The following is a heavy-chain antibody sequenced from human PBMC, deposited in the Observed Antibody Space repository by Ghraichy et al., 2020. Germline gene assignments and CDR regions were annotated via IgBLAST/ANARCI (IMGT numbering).Heavy chain of an antibody. V-gene: IGHV3-49*03. D-gene: IGHD4-17*01. CDR1: GFTFGDYA. Sequence: GGSLRLSCTASGFTFGDYAMSWFRQAPGKGLEWVGFIRSKAYGGTTEYAASVKGRFTISRDDSKSIAYLQMNSLKTEDTAVYYCTSIGDYVPPYGMDVWGQGTMVTVSS. J-gene: IGHJ6*02. CDR3: TSIGDYVPPYGMDV. CDR2: IRSKAYGGTT.